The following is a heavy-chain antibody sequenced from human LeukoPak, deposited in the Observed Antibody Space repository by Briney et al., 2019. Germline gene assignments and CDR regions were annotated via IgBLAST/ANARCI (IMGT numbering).Heavy chain of an antibody. D-gene: IGHD1-7*01. CDR2: ITSSSSYI. V-gene: IGHV3-21*01. Sequence: GGSLRLSCAASGFTFSSYSMNWVRQAPGKGLEWVSSITSSSSYIYYADSVKGRFTISRDNANNSLYLQMNSLGDEDTAVYYCASGRNVGITGTTGAFDIWGQGTMVTVSS. CDR1: GFTFSSYS. J-gene: IGHJ3*02. CDR3: ASGRNVGITGTTGAFDI.